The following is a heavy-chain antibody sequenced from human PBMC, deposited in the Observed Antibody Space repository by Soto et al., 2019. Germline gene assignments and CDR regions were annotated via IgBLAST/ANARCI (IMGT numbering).Heavy chain of an antibody. J-gene: IGHJ4*02. CDR2: INPNGGST. CDR1: GYTFTNFY. V-gene: IGHV1-46*03. CDR3: SRGLGSSDF. D-gene: IGHD3-10*01. Sequence: QVQLVQSGAEVKGPGASVKVSCKTSGYTFTNFYIHWVRQAPGQGLEWMAIINPNGGSTNYAQRFQGRLILTSDTPTNTVYMELSNLRSDDTAVYYCSRGLGSSDFWGQGTLVTVSS.